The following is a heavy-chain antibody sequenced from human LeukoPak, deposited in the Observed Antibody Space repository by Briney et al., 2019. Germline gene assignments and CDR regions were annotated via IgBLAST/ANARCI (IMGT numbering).Heavy chain of an antibody. CDR1: GYTFTSYY. Sequence: ASVKVSCKASGYTFTSYYMHWVRQAPGQGLEWMGIINPSGGSTSYAQKFQGRVTITRNTSISTAYMELTSLRSEDTAVYYCVRQGVVFPTDYYYMDVWGKGTTVTVSS. V-gene: IGHV1-46*01. CDR2: INPSGGST. J-gene: IGHJ6*03. CDR3: VRQGVVFPTDYYYMDV. D-gene: IGHD3-3*01.